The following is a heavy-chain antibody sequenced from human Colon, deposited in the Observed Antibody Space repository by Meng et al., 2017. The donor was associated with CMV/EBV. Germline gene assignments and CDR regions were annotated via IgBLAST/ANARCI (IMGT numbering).Heavy chain of an antibody. CDR2: ISHEGTIT. J-gene: IGHJ4*02. V-gene: IGHV3-74*03. CDR1: GFTFSSDV. D-gene: IGHD1-1*01. Sequence: GESLKISCAASGFTFSSDVMHWVRQAPGKGLVWVARISHEGTITTYVDSVKGRFTISRDNARNTLYLQMNSLRAEDTAVYYCARDRNWIFDYWGRGTLVIVSS. CDR3: ARDRNWIFDY.